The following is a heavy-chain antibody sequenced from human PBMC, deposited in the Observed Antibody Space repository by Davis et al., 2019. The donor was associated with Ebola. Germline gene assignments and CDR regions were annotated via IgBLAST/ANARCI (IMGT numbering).Heavy chain of an antibody. CDR2: INTNTGTP. J-gene: IGHJ4*02. V-gene: IGHV7-4-1*02. Sequence: AASVKVSCKASGYTFKNFALMWVRQAPRQGLAWMGWINTNTGTPAYAQGFTGRFVFSLDTSVGTAYLQISSLKAEDTAVYYCARGDYWGQGTLVTVSS. CDR3: ARGDY. CDR1: GYTFKNFA.